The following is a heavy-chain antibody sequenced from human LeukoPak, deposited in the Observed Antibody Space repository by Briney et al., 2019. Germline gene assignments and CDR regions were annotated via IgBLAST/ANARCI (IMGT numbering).Heavy chain of an antibody. Sequence: SETLSLTCAVYGGSFSGYYWSWIRQPPGKGLEWIGEINHRGSTNYNPSLKSRVTISVDTSKNQFSLKLSSVTAADTAVYYCARENNDYGGKKAFDYWGQGTLVTVSS. CDR1: GGSFSGYY. V-gene: IGHV4-34*01. CDR3: ARENNDYGGKKAFDY. CDR2: INHRGST. J-gene: IGHJ4*02. D-gene: IGHD4-23*01.